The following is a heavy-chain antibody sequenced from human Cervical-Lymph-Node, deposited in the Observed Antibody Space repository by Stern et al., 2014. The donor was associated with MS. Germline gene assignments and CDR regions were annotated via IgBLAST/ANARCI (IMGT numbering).Heavy chain of an antibody. CDR1: GYTFTSYY. CDR3: ARGISDGSGWLS. V-gene: IGHV1-46*01. D-gene: IGHD6-19*01. CDR2: MNPSGGST. J-gene: IGHJ4*02. Sequence: VQLAQSGAEVKKPGASVKVSCKASGYTFTSYYMHWVRQAPGQGLEWMGIMNPSGGSTSYAQKFQGRVTMTRDASASTVHMELSSLRSEDTAVYYCARGISDGSGWLSWGQGTLVTVSS.